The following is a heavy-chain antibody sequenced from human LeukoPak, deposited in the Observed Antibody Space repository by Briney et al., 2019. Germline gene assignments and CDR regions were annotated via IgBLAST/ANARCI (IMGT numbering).Heavy chain of an antibody. Sequence: GGSLRLSCSASGFTFSNYAMSWVRQAPGQGLAWVSGISGSGDTTYYSDSVEGRFSISRDNSKNTLYLEMSSLRAEDTVVYFCAKDQVRFLEGLPYYFDLWGRGSLVIVSS. J-gene: IGHJ4*02. V-gene: IGHV3-23*01. CDR2: ISGSGDTT. CDR1: GFTFSNYA. CDR3: AKDQVRFLEGLPYYFDL. D-gene: IGHD3-3*01.